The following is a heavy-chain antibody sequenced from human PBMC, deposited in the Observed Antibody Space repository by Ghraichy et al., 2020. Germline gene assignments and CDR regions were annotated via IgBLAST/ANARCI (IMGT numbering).Heavy chain of an antibody. CDR3: ASRPLYCSGGSCYSPFDY. D-gene: IGHD2-15*01. Sequence: SETLSLTCAVYGGSFSGYYWSWIRQPPGKGLEWIGEINHSGSTNYNPSLTSRVTISVYTSKNQFSLKLSSVTAADTAVYYCASRPLYCSGGSCYSPFDYWGQGTLVTVSS. J-gene: IGHJ4*02. CDR2: INHSGST. V-gene: IGHV4-34*01. CDR1: GGSFSGYY.